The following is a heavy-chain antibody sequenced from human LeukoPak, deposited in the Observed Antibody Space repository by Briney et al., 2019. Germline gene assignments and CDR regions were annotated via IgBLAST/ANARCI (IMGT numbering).Heavy chain of an antibody. V-gene: IGHV3-23*01. J-gene: IGHJ1*01. CDR3: AKGPDYDFWSGYSLFQH. Sequence: QAGGSLRLSCAASGFTFSSYAMSWVRQAPGKGLEWVSAISGSGGSTYYADSVKGRFTISRDNSKNTLYLQMNSLRAEDTAVYYCAKGPDYDFWSGYSLFQHWGQGTLVTVSS. D-gene: IGHD3-3*01. CDR2: ISGSGGST. CDR1: GFTFSSYA.